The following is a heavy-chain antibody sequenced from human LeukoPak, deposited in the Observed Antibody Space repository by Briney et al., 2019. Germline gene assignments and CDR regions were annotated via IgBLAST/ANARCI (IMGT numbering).Heavy chain of an antibody. CDR1: GXTFTXXX. J-gene: IGHJ3*02. CDR3: AADRVGSI. D-gene: IGHD2-2*01. Sequence: GXSVXXSCKASGXTFTXXXXQWVXXAXXQXLEWIGWIVVGSGNTNYAQKFQERVTITRDMSTSTAYMELSSLRSEDTAVYYCAADRVGSIWGQGTMVTVSS. CDR2: IVVGSGNT. V-gene: IGHV1-58*01.